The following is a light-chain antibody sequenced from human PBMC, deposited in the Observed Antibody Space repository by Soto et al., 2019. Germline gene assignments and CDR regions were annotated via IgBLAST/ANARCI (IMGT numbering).Light chain of an antibody. Sequence: IQLTQSPSSLSASVGDRVTVTCRASQGTGTYLICYQQKSGKAPTALIYAPSTLPTGLSSRPSGSRSATDFPLTISSLRPESVATYYCPQVDSYPRTSSQGPTV. CDR3: PQVDSYPRT. J-gene: IGKJ1*01. CDR1: QGTGTY. V-gene: IGKV1-9*01. CDR2: APS.